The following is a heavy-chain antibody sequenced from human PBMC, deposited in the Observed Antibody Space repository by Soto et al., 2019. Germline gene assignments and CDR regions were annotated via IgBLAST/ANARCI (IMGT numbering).Heavy chain of an antibody. CDR3: AKAGYSYGAQKLDY. Sequence: PGGSLRLSCAASGFTFSSYGMHWVRQAPGKGLEWVAVISYDGSNKYYADSVKGRFTISRDNSKNTLYLQMNSLRAEDTAVYYCAKAGYSYGAQKLDYWGQGTLVTVSS. CDR1: GFTFSSYG. J-gene: IGHJ4*02. V-gene: IGHV3-30*18. CDR2: ISYDGSNK. D-gene: IGHD5-18*01.